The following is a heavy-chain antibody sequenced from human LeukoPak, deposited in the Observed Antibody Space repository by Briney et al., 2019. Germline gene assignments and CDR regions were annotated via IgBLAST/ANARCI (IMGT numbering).Heavy chain of an antibody. V-gene: IGHV3-21*01. CDR1: GFTFSSYN. D-gene: IGHD2-15*01. CDR3: ARLLVVVAATWFDP. Sequence: GGSLRLSCAASGFTFSSYNMNWVRQAPGKGLEWVSSTTSSSSYVYYADSVKGRFTISRDNAKNSLYLQMNSLRAEDTAVYYCARLLVVVAATWFDPWGQGTLVTVSS. J-gene: IGHJ5*02. CDR2: TTSSSSYV.